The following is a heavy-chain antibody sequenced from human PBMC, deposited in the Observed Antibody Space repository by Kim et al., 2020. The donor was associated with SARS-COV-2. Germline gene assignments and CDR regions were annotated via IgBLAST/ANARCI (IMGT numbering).Heavy chain of an antibody. Sequence: GSLRLSCAAAGFTFASHAIHWVRQAPGKGLEWVAVISYDGRNTFYGDSVKGRFTVSRDDSKNTVYLQMSSLRTEDTALYYCAKDPVYGSGTCLMDYWGQGTPVTVSS. D-gene: IGHD3-10*01. CDR1: GFTFASHA. CDR2: ISYDGRNT. J-gene: IGHJ4*02. V-gene: IGHV3-30*18. CDR3: AKDPVYGSGTCLMDY.